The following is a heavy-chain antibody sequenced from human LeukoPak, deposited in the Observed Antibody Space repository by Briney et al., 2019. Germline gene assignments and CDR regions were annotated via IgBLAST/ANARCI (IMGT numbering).Heavy chain of an antibody. D-gene: IGHD2-2*01. J-gene: IGHJ4*02. CDR2: IYYSGSA. V-gene: IGHV4-31*01. Sequence: SETLSLTCTVSGGSIYSGGYFWSWIRQLPGKGLEWIGYIYYSGSAYYNPSLMTPVTLSIDPSKIQFSLKLTSVTAADTAVYYCARLSCSGNSCSHGGAFDSWGQGTLVTVSS. CDR1: GGSIYSGGYF. CDR3: ARLSCSGNSCSHGGAFDS.